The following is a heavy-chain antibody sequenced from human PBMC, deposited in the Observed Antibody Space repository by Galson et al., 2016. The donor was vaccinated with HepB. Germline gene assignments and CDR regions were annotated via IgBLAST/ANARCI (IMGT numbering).Heavy chain of an antibody. CDR3: AHRITNYYDSSGYWAFDY. CDR2: IYWDDDK. Sequence: PALVKPTQTLTLTCSVSGFSLKSPGVGVGWIRQPPGKALEWLALIYWDDDKRYSPSLKSRPTITKDTSKNQVVLTMANMDPVDTATYFCAHRITNYYDSSGYWAFDYWGQGTLVTVSS. V-gene: IGHV2-5*02. D-gene: IGHD3-22*01. CDR1: GFSLKSPGVG. J-gene: IGHJ4*02.